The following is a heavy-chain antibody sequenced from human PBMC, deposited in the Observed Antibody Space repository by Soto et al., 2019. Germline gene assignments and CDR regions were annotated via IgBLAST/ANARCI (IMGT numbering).Heavy chain of an antibody. J-gene: IGHJ5*02. CDR1: GFTFSPHA. CDR3: SRGSFGYYGP. V-gene: IGHV3-49*04. Sequence: PGGSLRLSCAASGFTFSPHAMHWVRQGPGKGLEWVGFIRNTPYGGTTDYAASVRGRFTISRDDSESIAYLQMNSLKTEGSGVYYCSRGSFGYYGPWGPGTLVTVSS. CDR2: IRNTPYGGTT. D-gene: IGHD2-2*03.